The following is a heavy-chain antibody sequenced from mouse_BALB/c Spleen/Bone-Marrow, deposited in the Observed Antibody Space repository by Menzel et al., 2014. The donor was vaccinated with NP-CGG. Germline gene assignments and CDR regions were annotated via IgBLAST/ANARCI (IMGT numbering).Heavy chain of an antibody. V-gene: IGHV5-9-3*01. CDR3: ARPPYYGSSEWYFDV. Sequence: VQLQQSGGGLVKPGGSLKLSCAASGFTFSSYAMSWVRQTPEKKLEWVATISSGGSYTHYPDSVKGRFTISRDNAKNTLYLQMSRLRSEDTDMYYCARPPYYGSSEWYFDVWGAGTTVTVSS. J-gene: IGHJ1*01. CDR1: GFTFSSYA. CDR2: ISSGGSYT. D-gene: IGHD1-1*01.